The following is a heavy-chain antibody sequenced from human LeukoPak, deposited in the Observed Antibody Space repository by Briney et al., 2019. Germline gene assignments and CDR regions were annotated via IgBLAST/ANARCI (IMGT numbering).Heavy chain of an antibody. Sequence: PGGSLRLSCVASGFTFSSNWMSWVRQAPGKGLEWVASIRPGGSDKFYMDSVKGRFTISRDNAKNSLYLQMNSLRAEDTALYYCAKLLGTETTYDYWGQGTLVTVSS. CDR2: IRPGGSDK. CDR3: AKLLGTETTYDY. CDR1: GFTFSSNW. J-gene: IGHJ4*02. D-gene: IGHD1-7*01. V-gene: IGHV3-7*01.